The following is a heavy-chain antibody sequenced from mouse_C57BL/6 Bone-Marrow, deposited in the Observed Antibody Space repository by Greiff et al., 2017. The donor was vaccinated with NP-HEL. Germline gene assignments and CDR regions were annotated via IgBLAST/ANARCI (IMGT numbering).Heavy chain of an antibody. J-gene: IGHJ2*01. D-gene: IGHD1-1*01. Sequence: QVQLQQSGPELVKPGASVKISCKASGYAFSSSWMNWVKQRPGKGLEWIGRISPGDGDTNYNGKFKGKATLTADKSSSTAYMQLSSLTSEDSAVYFCARLGYYGNYFDYWGQGTTLTVSS. CDR3: ARLGYYGNYFDY. CDR1: GYAFSSSW. V-gene: IGHV1-82*01. CDR2: ISPGDGDT.